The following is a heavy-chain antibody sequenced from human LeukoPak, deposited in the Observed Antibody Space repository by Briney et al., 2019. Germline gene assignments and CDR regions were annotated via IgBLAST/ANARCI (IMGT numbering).Heavy chain of an antibody. CDR3: AGTRSRLHEFDH. CDR2: IYYSGST. Sequence: PSETLSLTCTVSGGSISSYYWSWIRQPPGKGLEWIGYIYYSGSTNYNPSLKSRVTISVDTSKNQFSLKLSSATAADTAVYYCAGTRSRLHEFDHWGQGTPVTVSS. CDR1: GGSISSYY. V-gene: IGHV4-59*01. J-gene: IGHJ5*02. D-gene: IGHD5-24*01.